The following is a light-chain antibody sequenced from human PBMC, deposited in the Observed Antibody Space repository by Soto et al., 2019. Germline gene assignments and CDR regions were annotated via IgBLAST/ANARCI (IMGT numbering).Light chain of an antibody. CDR2: GNS. CDR1: SSNIGAGYN. CDR3: QSYDSSLSGSVV. Sequence: QSALTQPPSVSGAPGQRVTISCTGSSSNIGAGYNVHWCQQLPGTAPKLLIYGNSNRPSGVPDRFSGSKSGTSASLAITGLQAEDEADYYCQSYDSSLSGSVVFGGGTKLTVL. J-gene: IGLJ2*01. V-gene: IGLV1-40*01.